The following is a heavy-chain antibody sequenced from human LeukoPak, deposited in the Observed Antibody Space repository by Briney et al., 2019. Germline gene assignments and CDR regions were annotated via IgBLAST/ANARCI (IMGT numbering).Heavy chain of an antibody. CDR3: ARGASIAYWFDP. CDR2: INPNSGGT. Sequence: ASVKVSCKASGYTFTGYYMHWVRQAPGQGLEWMGWINPNSGGTHYAQKFQGRVTMTRDTSISTGYMELSRLRSDDTAVYYCARGASIAYWFDPWGQGTLVTVSS. V-gene: IGHV1-2*02. J-gene: IGHJ5*02. CDR1: GYTFTGYY. D-gene: IGHD6-6*01.